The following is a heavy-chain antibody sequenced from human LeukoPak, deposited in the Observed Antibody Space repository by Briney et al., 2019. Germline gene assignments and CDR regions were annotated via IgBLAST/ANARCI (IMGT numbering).Heavy chain of an antibody. V-gene: IGHV3-23*01. CDR2: ISGSGGST. D-gene: IGHD3-10*01. CDR1: GFTFSSYA. J-gene: IGHJ4*02. CDR3: AKGSVTMVRGAHGDY. Sequence: PGGSLRLSCAASGFTFSSYAMSRVRQAPGKGLEWVSAISGSGGSTYYADSVKGRFTISRDNSKNTLYLQMNSLRAEDTAVYYCAKGSVTMVRGAHGDYWGQGTLVTVSS.